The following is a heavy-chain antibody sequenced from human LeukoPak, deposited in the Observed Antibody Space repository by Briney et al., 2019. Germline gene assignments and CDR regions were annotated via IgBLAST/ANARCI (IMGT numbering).Heavy chain of an antibody. D-gene: IGHD6-6*01. CDR2: IKQDGSQR. J-gene: IGHJ4*02. CDR3: ARRGGSSSRRSPIDY. V-gene: IGHV3-7*01. CDR1: GITFSDYW. Sequence: PGGSLRLSCTASGITFSDYWMTWVRQAPGKGPEWVANIKQDGSQRYYVDSVRGRFTISRDNAKNSLFLQMNGLRAEDTAVYYCARRGGSSSRRSPIDYWGQGTLVTVSS.